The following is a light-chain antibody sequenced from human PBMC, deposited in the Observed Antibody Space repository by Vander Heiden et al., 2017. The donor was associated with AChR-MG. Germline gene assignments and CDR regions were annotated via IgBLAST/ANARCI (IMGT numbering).Light chain of an antibody. CDR3: CSYAGSYTSRV. Sequence: QSALTQPRSVSGSPGQSGTSPCTGTSSHSGTNRHLPWYQQHPGKVPKLMIYDVSKRPSGVPDRFSGSKSGTTASLTISGLQAEDEADYYCCSYAGSYTSRVFGGGTKLTVL. V-gene: IGLV2-11*01. J-gene: IGLJ3*02. CDR1: SSHSGTNRH. CDR2: DVS.